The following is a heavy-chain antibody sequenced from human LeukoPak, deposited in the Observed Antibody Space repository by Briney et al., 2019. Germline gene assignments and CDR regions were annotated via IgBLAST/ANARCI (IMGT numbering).Heavy chain of an antibody. CDR3: ARVAKERVGGVYYFDY. J-gene: IGHJ4*02. CDR2: IGTAGDT. V-gene: IGHV3-13*01. CDR1: GFTFSDYD. Sequence: GGSLRLSCAASGFTFSDYDMHWVRQATGKGLEWVSAIGTAGDTYYTGSVKGRFTISRENAKNSLYLQKNSLRAGDTAVYYCARVAKERVGGVYYFDYWGQGTLVTVSS. D-gene: IGHD1-1*01.